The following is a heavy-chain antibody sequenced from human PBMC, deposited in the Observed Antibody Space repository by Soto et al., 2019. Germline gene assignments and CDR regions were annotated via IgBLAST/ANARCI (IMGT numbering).Heavy chain of an antibody. CDR2: ISSSSSYI. V-gene: IGHV3-21*01. J-gene: IGHJ4*02. D-gene: IGHD6-13*01. CDR1: GFTFSSYS. Sequence: EVQLVESGGGLVKPGGSLRLSCAASGFTFSSYSMNWVRQAPGKGLEWVSSISSSSSYIYYADSVKGRFTISRDNAKNSLYLQMNSLRAEDTAVYYCARALDLEQQLAYYFDYWGQGTLVTVSS. CDR3: ARALDLEQQLAYYFDY.